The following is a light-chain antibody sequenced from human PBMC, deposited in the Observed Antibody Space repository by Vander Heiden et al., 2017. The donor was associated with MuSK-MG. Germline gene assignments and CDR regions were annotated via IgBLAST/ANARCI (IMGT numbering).Light chain of an antibody. V-gene: IGKV1-39*01. CDR2: AAS. Sequence: DIQMTQSPSSLSASVGDRVTITCRASQRISKYLNWYQGKPGKAPKLIIYAASNLHTGVPSRFSGGGSATDFSLSIDMLQPEDFPSYYFQQGDSVPSTFGQGTKLDIK. J-gene: IGKJ2*01. CDR3: QQGDSVPST. CDR1: QRISKY.